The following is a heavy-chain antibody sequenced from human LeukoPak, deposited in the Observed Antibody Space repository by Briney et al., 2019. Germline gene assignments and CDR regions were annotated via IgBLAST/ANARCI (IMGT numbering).Heavy chain of an antibody. Sequence: SETLSLTCSVSGDSISSYYWSWIRQPAGKGLEWIGRIYTSGSTNYNPSLKSRVTMSVDTSKNQFSLKLSSVTAADTAVYYCASGCSSTSCYTFLDAFDIWGQGTMVTVSS. J-gene: IGHJ3*02. CDR1: GDSISSYY. D-gene: IGHD2-2*02. CDR2: IYTSGST. V-gene: IGHV4-4*07. CDR3: ASGCSSTSCYTFLDAFDI.